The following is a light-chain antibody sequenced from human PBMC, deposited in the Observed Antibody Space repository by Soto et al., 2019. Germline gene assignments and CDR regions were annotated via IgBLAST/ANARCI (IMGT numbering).Light chain of an antibody. V-gene: IGLV1-47*02. Sequence: QSVLTQPPSASETPGQRVTISCSGSSSNIGSNYVYWYQQLPGTAPKLLIYSNNQRPSGVPDRFSGSKSGTSASLAISGLRSEDEADYYCAAWDDSLSAVVFGGGTQLTVL. CDR1: SSNIGSNY. CDR2: SNN. J-gene: IGLJ2*01. CDR3: AAWDDSLSAVV.